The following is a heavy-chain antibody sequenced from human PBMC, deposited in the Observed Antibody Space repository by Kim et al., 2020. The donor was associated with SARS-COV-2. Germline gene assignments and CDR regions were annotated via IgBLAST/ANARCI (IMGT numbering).Heavy chain of an antibody. Sequence: SETLSLTCDVSGVSISNVNWWAWVRQSREKVLELGGEIFHRGGTKYSPSLRSRVTISIDRSKNQFSLKLISVTAADTAVYYCARYGYDTNGYYPYWGQGILLTVSS. J-gene: IGHJ4*02. CDR1: GVSISNVNW. D-gene: IGHD3-22*01. CDR2: IFHRGGT. V-gene: IGHV4-4*02. CDR3: ARYGYDTNGYYPY.